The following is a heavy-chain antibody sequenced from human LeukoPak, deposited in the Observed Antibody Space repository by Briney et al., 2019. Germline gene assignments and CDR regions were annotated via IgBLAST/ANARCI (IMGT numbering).Heavy chain of an antibody. V-gene: IGHV4-61*02. D-gene: IGHD3-10*01. CDR3: ARTYYASGRGLFDY. J-gene: IGHJ4*02. CDR2: IYTSGNT. Sequence: PSQTLYLTCTVSGGSISSGSYYWSWIRQPAGKGLEWIGRIYTSGNTNYNPSLKSRVTISVDTSKNQFSLKLNSVTAADTAVYFCARTYYASGRGLFDYWGQGTLVTVSS. CDR1: GGSISSGSYY.